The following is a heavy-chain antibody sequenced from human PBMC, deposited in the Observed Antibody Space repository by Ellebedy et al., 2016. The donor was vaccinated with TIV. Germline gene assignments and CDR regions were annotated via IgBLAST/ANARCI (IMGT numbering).Heavy chain of an antibody. Sequence: GGSLRLSCAASGFTFNTYAVHWVRQAPGKGLEWLALLSFDGHYEHYADSVKGRVSISRDNSKSSFYLHLSGLRSDDTAVYFCARGPEYSSSWLDHWGHGTLVTVSS. CDR3: ARGPEYSSSWLDH. V-gene: IGHV3-30*03. CDR1: GFTFNTYA. J-gene: IGHJ4*01. D-gene: IGHD6-13*01. CDR2: LSFDGHYE.